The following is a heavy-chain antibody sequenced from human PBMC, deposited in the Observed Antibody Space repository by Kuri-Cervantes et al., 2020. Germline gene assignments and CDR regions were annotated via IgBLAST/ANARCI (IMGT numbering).Heavy chain of an antibody. CDR1: GGSIISGSYY. J-gene: IGHJ2*01. CDR2: IYYSGST. CDR3: AIHDYGRGGGFGL. D-gene: IGHD4-17*01. Sequence: SETLSLTCTVSGGSIISGSYYWGWIRQPPGKGLEWIGSIYYSGSTYYNPSLKSRVTISVGTSKNQFSLKLTSVMAADTAVYYCAIHDYGRGGGFGLWGRGILVTVSS. V-gene: IGHV4-39*07.